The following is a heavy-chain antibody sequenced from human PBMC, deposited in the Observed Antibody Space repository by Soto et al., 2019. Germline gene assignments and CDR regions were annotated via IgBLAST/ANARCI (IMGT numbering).Heavy chain of an antibody. CDR1: GFICSSYD. Sequence: LRLSCAASGFICSSYDMSWVRQAPGKGLEWVSTILVDGRTFYVDSVKGRFTISRDTSQNTVYLQMNSLTAGDTALYYCAKATATGGGAFDICGQGTMVTVSS. V-gene: IGHV3-23*01. CDR2: ILVDGRT. D-gene: IGHD2-8*02. J-gene: IGHJ3*02. CDR3: AKATATGGGAFDI.